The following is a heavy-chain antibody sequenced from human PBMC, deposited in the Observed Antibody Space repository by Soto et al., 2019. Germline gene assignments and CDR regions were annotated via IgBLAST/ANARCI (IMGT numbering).Heavy chain of an antibody. V-gene: IGHV4-59*01. CDR1: GGSISSYY. J-gene: IGHJ5*02. CDR3: ARVGYKRTPYILFNWLDP. Sequence: PSETLSLTCTVSGGSISSYYWSWIRQPPGKGLEWIGYIYYSGSTNYNPSLKSRVTISVDTSKNQFSLKLSSVTTADTAVYYCARVGYKRTPYILFNWLDPCGQRTLVTVSS. D-gene: IGHD3-9*01. CDR2: IYYSGST.